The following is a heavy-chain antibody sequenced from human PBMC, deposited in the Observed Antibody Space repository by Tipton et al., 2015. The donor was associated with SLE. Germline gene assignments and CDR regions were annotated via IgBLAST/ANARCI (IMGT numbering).Heavy chain of an antibody. Sequence: TLSLTCTVSGGSLSSGRYYWSWIRQPAGEGLEWIGHIYANGSTNYNPSLKSRVTISVDTSKNQFSLKLSSVTAADTAVYYCARSSGGDDAFDIWGQGTMVTVSS. V-gene: IGHV4-61*09. CDR3: ARSSGGDDAFDI. CDR2: IYANGST. CDR1: GGSLSSGRYY. J-gene: IGHJ3*02. D-gene: IGHD2-15*01.